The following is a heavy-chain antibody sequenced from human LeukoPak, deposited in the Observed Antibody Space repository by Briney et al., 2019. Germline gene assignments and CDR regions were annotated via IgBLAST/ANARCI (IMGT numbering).Heavy chain of an antibody. CDR1: GFIFSSRW. CDR2: INQGGNDK. V-gene: IGHV3-7*01. D-gene: IGHD4-17*01. J-gene: IGHJ1*01. CDR3: ATLKDAVTTFVN. Sequence: AGGSLRLSCAASGFIFSSRWMSWVRQAPGKGLEWVASINQGGNDKRHADSVKGRFTISRDNAKNSLSLQLNSPTAEDTAMYYCATLKDAVTTFVNWGQDPLLTVSS.